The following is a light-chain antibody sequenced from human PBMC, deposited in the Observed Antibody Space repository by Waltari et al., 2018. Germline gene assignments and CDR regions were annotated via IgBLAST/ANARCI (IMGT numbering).Light chain of an antibody. CDR2: DVS. CDR1: SSDVGSYNR. CDR3: SSYTSSSTVV. J-gene: IGLJ2*01. V-gene: IGLV2-18*02. Sequence: QSALTQPPSVSGSPGQSVTIPCTGTSSDVGSYNRGSGYQQPPVTAPKLIIYDVSSRPSGVPDRFSASKSGNTASLTISGLQAEDEADYYCSSYTSSSTVVFGGGTKLTVL.